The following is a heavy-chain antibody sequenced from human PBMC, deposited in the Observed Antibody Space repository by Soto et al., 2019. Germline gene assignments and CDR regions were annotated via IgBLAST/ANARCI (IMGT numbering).Heavy chain of an antibody. V-gene: IGHV3-30*04. D-gene: IGHD2-2*01. CDR3: ARADCGSSGCRGRDRFDP. CDR2: VLYDGSNE. CDR1: GFTFSNYA. J-gene: IGHJ5*02. Sequence: GGSLRLSCAASGFTFSNYAMHWVRQAPGKGLEWMAVVLYDGSNENYADSVRGRFTISRDNSKNTLFLQMNSLRPEDTAMYYCARADCGSSGCRGRDRFDPWGPGTPVTVSS.